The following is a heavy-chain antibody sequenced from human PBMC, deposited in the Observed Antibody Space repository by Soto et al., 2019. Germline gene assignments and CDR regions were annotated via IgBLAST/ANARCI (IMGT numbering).Heavy chain of an antibody. V-gene: IGHV1-2*02. CDR1: GYTFTDSA. CDR2: INPNSGAT. J-gene: IGHJ1*01. D-gene: IGHD7-27*01. Sequence: HVQLVQSGAEVKKPGASVKVSCKASGYTFTDSAMHWVRQAPGQGFEWMAWINPNSGATRYAQKCQGVVTTTSDTRITTGYMELSRVTSDDTSVYYCARDLTGDVGGWGQGTLVTLSS. CDR3: ARDLTGDVGG.